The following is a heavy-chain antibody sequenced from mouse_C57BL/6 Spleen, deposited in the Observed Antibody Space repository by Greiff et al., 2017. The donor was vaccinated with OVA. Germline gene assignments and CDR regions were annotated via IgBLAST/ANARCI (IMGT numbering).Heavy chain of an antibody. CDR3: ARWDYDVGFAY. J-gene: IGHJ3*01. CDR2: IYPGDGDT. V-gene: IGHV1-82*01. CDR1: GYAFSSSW. D-gene: IGHD2-4*01. Sequence: QVQLQQSGPELVKPGASVKISCKASGYAFSSSWMNWVKQRPGKGLEWIGRIYPGDGDTNYNGKFKGKATLTADKSSSTAYMQLSSLTSEDSAVYFCARWDYDVGFAYWGQGTLVTVSA.